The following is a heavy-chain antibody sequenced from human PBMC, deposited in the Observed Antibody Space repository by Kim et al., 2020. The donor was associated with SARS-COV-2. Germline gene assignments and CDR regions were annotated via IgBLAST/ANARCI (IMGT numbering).Heavy chain of an antibody. J-gene: IGHJ4*02. Sequence: GGSLRLSCAASGFTFSNYWMHWVRQAPGKGLVWVSRINRDGSGTRYADSVRGRFTISRDNAKNTLYLQMNSLRAEDTAVYYCARDGYSYGHDFDYWGQGTLVTVSS. V-gene: IGHV3-74*01. CDR3: ARDGYSYGHDFDY. CDR2: INRDGSGT. CDR1: GFTFSNYW. D-gene: IGHD5-18*01.